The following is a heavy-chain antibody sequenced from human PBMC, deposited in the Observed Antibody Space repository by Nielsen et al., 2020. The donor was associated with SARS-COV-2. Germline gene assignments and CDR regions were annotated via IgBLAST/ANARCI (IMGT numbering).Heavy chain of an antibody. CDR2: IYYSGST. D-gene: IGHD2-15*01. CDR3: ARRECSGGSCYFDY. J-gene: IGHJ4*02. Sequence: SETLSLTCTVSGGSISSYYWSWIRQPPGKGLEWIGYIYYSGSTNYNPSLKSRVTILVDTSKNQFSLKLSSVTAADTAVYYCARRECSGGSCYFDYWGQGTLVTVSS. CDR1: GGSISSYY. V-gene: IGHV4-59*08.